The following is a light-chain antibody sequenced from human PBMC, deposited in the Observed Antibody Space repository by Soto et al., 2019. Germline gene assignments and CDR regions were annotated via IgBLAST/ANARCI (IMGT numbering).Light chain of an antibody. CDR1: QSVSSN. CDR2: GAS. J-gene: IGKJ4*01. V-gene: IGKV3-15*01. Sequence: EIVMTQSPATLSVSPGERATLSCRASQSVSSNLARYQQKPGQAPRLLIYGASTRATGIPARFSGSGSGIEFTLTISSLQSEDFAVYYCQQYNNWPPPLTFGGGTKVEIK. CDR3: QQYNNWPPPLT.